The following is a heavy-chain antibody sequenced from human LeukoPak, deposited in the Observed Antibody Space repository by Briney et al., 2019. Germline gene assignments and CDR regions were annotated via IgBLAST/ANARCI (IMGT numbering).Heavy chain of an antibody. CDR2: IYPGGST. V-gene: IGHV3-66*01. J-gene: IGHJ5*02. D-gene: IGHD4-17*01. CDR3: VRDYGGS. CDR1: GFTVSNNF. Sequence: PGGSLRLSCAASGFTVSNNFMSWVRQAPGKGLECVSVIYPGGSTYYADSVKGRFTISRDNSRNTLCLQMNSLRAEDTAVYYCVRDYGGSWGQGTLVTVSS.